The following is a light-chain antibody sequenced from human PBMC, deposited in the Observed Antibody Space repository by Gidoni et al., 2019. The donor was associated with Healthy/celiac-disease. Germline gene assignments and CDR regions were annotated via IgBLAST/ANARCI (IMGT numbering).Light chain of an antibody. Sequence: QSALTQPAAESGSPGQSSTISATGTSSDVGVYHYVSWYQQHPGKAPKLMIYEVSNRPSGVSNRFSGSKSGNTASLTISGLQADDDADYYCSSYTSSSTLYVFGTGTKVTVL. CDR1: SSDVGVYHY. CDR2: EVS. V-gene: IGLV2-14*01. CDR3: SSYTSSSTLYV. J-gene: IGLJ1*01.